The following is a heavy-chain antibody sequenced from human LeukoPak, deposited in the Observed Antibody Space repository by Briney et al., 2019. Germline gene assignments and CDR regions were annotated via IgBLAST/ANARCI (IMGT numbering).Heavy chain of an antibody. J-gene: IGHJ4*02. CDR2: INPSGRTT. Sequence: ASVKVSCKASGYTFTSYFILWVRQAPGQGLEWMGIINPSGRTTSYAQKFQGRVTMTRDTSTSTVYMELSSLRSEDTAVYYCARGESSTKFGYWGQGTLVTVSS. CDR1: GYTFTSYF. CDR3: ARGESSTKFGY. V-gene: IGHV1-46*01. D-gene: IGHD6-13*01.